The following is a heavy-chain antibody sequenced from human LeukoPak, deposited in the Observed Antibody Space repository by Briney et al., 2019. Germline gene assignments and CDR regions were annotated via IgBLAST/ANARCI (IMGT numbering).Heavy chain of an antibody. J-gene: IGHJ5*02. CDR1: GFTFSSYW. D-gene: IGHD2-21*02. V-gene: IGHV3-7*01. Sequence: GGSLRLSCVASGFTFSSYWMTWVRQAPGKGLEWVANIKQHGSEKYYVDSVKGRFTISRDNAKNSLYLQMNSLRAEDTAVYYCARDNPRCCGVVPANIDDLWGQGTLVTVSS. CDR3: ARDNPRCCGVVPANIDDL. CDR2: IKQHGSEK.